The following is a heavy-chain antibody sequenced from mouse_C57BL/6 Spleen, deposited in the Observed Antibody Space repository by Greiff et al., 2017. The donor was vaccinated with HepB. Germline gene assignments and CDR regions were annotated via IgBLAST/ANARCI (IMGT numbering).Heavy chain of an antibody. CDR3: ARRGIWLRRRGYYFDY. CDR1: GYAFSSYW. V-gene: IGHV1-80*01. Sequence: QVQLQQSGAELVKPGASVKISCKASGYAFSSYWMNWVKQRPGKGLEWIGQIYPGDGDTNYNGKFKGKATLTADKSSSTAYMQLSSLTSEDSAVYFCARRGIWLRRRGYYFDYWGQGTTLTVSS. J-gene: IGHJ2*01. CDR2: IYPGDGDT. D-gene: IGHD2-2*01.